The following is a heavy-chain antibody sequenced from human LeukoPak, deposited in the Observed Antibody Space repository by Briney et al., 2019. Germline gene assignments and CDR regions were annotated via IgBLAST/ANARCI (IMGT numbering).Heavy chain of an antibody. Sequence: PGGSLRLSCAASGFTFSDYYMSWIRQAPGKGLEWVSYISSSGSTIYYADSVKGRFTISRDNAKNSPYLQMNSLRAEDTAVYYCAKDDIKQYQLLSSFDYWGQGTLVTVSS. CDR3: AKDDIKQYQLLSSFDY. V-gene: IGHV3-11*01. J-gene: IGHJ4*02. D-gene: IGHD2-2*01. CDR2: ISSSGSTI. CDR1: GFTFSDYY.